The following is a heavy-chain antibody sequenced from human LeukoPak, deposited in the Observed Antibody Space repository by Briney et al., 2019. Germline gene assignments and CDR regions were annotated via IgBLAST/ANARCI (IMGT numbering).Heavy chain of an antibody. J-gene: IGHJ4*02. CDR3: ARGGGEVDY. V-gene: IGHV3-21*01. Sequence: GVSLRLSCAASGFTFSSYSMNWVPQAPGEGREGVSSIRSSSSYIYYADSVKGRFTISRDNAINSLYLQMNSLRAEDTAVFYCARGGGEVDYWGQGTLVTVSS. D-gene: IGHD3-16*01. CDR1: GFTFSSYS. CDR2: IRSSSSYI.